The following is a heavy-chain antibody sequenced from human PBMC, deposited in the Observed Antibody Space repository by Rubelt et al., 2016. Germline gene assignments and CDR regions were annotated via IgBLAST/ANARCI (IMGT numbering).Heavy chain of an antibody. CDR2: IYYSGVT. J-gene: IGHJ4*02. CDR1: GGSISSSIYY. D-gene: IGHD2-2*01. V-gene: IGHV4-39*01. CDR3: VRRDYARSTLDY. Sequence: QLQLQESGPGLVKPSGTLSLTCTVSGGSISSSIYYWSWIRQPPGEGLEWIGSIYYSGVTYHTASFKSRVTISVDTSNNQFSLKLGSVTAADTAVYYCVRRDYARSTLDYWGQGTLVTVSS.